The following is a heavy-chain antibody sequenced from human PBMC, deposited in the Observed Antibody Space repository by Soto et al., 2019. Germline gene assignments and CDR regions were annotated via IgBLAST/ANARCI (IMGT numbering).Heavy chain of an antibody. CDR3: ARGGSGRYEDVDY. Sequence: KSGGSLRLSCAASGFTFSSYSMNWVRQAPGKGLEWVSPISTSSSYIHYADSVKGRFTISRDNAKNSMYLQMNSLRAEDTPVYYCARGGSGRYEDVDYWGQGTLVTVSS. J-gene: IGHJ4*02. CDR1: GFTFSSYS. D-gene: IGHD6-19*01. V-gene: IGHV3-21*01. CDR2: ISTSSSYI.